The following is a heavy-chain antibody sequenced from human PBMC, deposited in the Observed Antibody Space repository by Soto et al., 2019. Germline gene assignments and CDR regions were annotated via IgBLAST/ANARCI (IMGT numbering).Heavy chain of an antibody. CDR3: AKEGDYYDSSPFDY. Sequence: QVQLVESGGGVVQPGRSLRLSCAASGFTFSSYGMHWVRQAPGKGLEWVAVISYDGSNKYYADSVKGRFTISRDNSKNTLYLQMNSLRAEDTAVYYCAKEGDYYDSSPFDYWGQGTLVTVSS. V-gene: IGHV3-30*18. CDR1: GFTFSSYG. J-gene: IGHJ4*02. D-gene: IGHD3-22*01. CDR2: ISYDGSNK.